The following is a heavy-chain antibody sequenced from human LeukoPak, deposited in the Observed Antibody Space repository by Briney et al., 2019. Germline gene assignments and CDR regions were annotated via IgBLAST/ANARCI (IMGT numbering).Heavy chain of an antibody. CDR2: IRLDGGEK. J-gene: IGHJ4*01. Sequence: PGGSLRLSCAVSGFTFSSYWMIWVRQAPGMGLEWVASIRLDGGEKSYVDSVKGRFTISRDNTKNSLYLQMSSLRAEDTAVYYCARDGAAPGLYFDLWGQGTLVTVSS. CDR3: ARDGAAPGLYFDL. CDR1: GFTFSSYW. D-gene: IGHD6-13*01. V-gene: IGHV3-7*01.